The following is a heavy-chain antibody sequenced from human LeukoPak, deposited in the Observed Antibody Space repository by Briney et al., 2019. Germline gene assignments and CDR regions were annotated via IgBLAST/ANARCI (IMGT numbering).Heavy chain of an antibody. Sequence: PSETLSLTCTVSGGSISSYYWSWIRQPPGKGLEWIGYIYYSGSTNYNPSLRSRVTISGDTSKKQFSLKLSSVTAADTAAYYCVTYYYGSSAPKRNYWGQGILVTVSS. V-gene: IGHV4-59*12. CDR2: IYYSGST. D-gene: IGHD3-22*01. CDR1: GGSISSYY. CDR3: VTYYYGSSAPKRNY. J-gene: IGHJ4*02.